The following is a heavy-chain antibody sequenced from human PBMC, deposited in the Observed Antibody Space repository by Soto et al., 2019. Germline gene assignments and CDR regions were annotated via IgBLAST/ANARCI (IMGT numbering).Heavy chain of an antibody. CDR2: MQPSTGRT. D-gene: IGHD3-16*01. J-gene: IGHJ4*02. CDR1: GYSFTSLA. Sequence: QVQLVQSGAEVREPGASVKVSCKASGYSFTSLAINWVRQTAGQGLEWMGWMQPSTGRTGYAQKFQGRVTMTRDTSLHTASMHLTTLTTHDTLFYYSARGFRAGGDYWRQVTLVNVSS. V-gene: IGHV1-8*01. CDR3: ARGFRAGGDY.